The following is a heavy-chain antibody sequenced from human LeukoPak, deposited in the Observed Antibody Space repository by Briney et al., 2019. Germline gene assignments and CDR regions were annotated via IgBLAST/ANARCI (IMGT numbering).Heavy chain of an antibody. D-gene: IGHD6-19*01. J-gene: IGHJ6*02. Sequence: GGSLRLSCAASGFTFSSYWMHWVRQAPGKGLVWVSRINSDGSSTAYADSVKGRFTISRDNTKNTLYLQMNSLRAEATAVYYCARGTGHSSGWYGGSYYYSYGMDVWGQGTTVTVSS. CDR1: GFTFSSYW. V-gene: IGHV3-74*03. CDR2: INSDGSST. CDR3: ARGTGHSSGWYGGSYYYSYGMDV.